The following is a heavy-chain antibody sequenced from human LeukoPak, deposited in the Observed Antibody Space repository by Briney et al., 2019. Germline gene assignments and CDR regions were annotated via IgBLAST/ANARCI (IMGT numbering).Heavy chain of an antibody. CDR3: ARDYYDSSGYYHVGYFDY. V-gene: IGHV3-7*01. J-gene: IGHJ4*02. Sequence: GGSLRLSCAASGFTFSSYWMSWVRQAPGKGLEWVANIKQDGSEKYYVDSVKGRFTISRDNAKDSLYLQMNSLRAEDTAVYYCARDYYDSSGYYHVGYFDYWGQGTLVTVSS. D-gene: IGHD3-22*01. CDR2: IKQDGSEK. CDR1: GFTFSSYW.